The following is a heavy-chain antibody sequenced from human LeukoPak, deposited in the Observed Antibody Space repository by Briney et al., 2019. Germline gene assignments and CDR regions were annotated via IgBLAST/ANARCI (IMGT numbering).Heavy chain of an antibody. J-gene: IGHJ4*02. CDR3: ARGAYGDYGNIDY. D-gene: IGHD4-17*01. CDR1: GFTFSSYS. Sequence: GGSLRLSCAASGFTFSSYSMNWVRQAPGKGLEWVSYISSSSSTIYYADSVKGRFTISRDNAKNSLYLQMNSLIAEDTAVYYCARGAYGDYGNIDYWGQGTLVTVSS. CDR2: ISSSSSTI. V-gene: IGHV3-48*01.